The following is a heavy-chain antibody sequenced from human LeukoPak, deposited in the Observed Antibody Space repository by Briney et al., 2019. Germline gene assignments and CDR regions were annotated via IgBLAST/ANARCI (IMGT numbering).Heavy chain of an antibody. D-gene: IGHD3-22*01. CDR2: VSAYNGNT. CDR3: ARDGYYYDSSGYFDY. V-gene: IGHV1-18*01. J-gene: IGHJ4*02. Sequence: ASVKVSCKASGYTFTSYGISWVRQAPGQGLEWMGWVSAYNGNTNYAQNLQGRVTMTTDTTTSTAYMELRSLRSDDTAVYYCARDGYYYDSSGYFDYWGQGTLVTVSS. CDR1: GYTFTSYG.